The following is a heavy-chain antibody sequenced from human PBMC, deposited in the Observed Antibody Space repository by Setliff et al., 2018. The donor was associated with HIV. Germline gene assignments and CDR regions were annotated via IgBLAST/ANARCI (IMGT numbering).Heavy chain of an antibody. D-gene: IGHD3-22*01. Sequence: LSLTCTVSGGSISSGDYYWSWIRQPPGKGLEWIGSIYYSGSTYYNPSLKSRVTISVDTSKNQFSLKLSSVTAADTAVYYCARHQYYYDSSGGGALDYWGQGTLVTVSS. J-gene: IGHJ4*02. CDR2: IYYSGST. CDR1: GGSISSGDYY. CDR3: ARHQYYYDSSGGGALDY. V-gene: IGHV4-30-4*08.